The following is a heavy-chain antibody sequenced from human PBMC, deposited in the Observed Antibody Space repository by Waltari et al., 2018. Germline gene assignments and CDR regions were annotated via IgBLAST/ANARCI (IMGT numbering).Heavy chain of an antibody. CDR3: ARSRYSSGWYYFDY. CDR2: IYTSGST. V-gene: IGHV4-61*02. J-gene: IGHJ4*02. D-gene: IGHD6-19*01. CDR1: GGSISSGSYY. Sequence: QVQLQESRPGLVKPSQTLSLTCTVSGGSISSGSYYWRWIRQPAGKGLEWIGRIYTSGSTNYNPSLKSRVTISVDTSKNQFSLKLSSVTAADTAVYYCARSRYSSGWYYFDYWGQGTLVTVS.